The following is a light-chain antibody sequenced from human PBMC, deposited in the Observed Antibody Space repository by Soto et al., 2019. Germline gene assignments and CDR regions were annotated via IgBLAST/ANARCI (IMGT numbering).Light chain of an antibody. J-gene: IGKJ2*01. CDR2: GAS. CDR1: QTVSSIY. Sequence: EIVLTQSPGTLSLSPGDRATLSCRASQTVSSIYLAWYQQKPGQAPRLLIYGASSRATGIPDRFSGSGSGTEFTLTISRLEPEDFAVYYCQQYGGSPPYTFGRGTKLEIK. V-gene: IGKV3-20*01. CDR3: QQYGGSPPYT.